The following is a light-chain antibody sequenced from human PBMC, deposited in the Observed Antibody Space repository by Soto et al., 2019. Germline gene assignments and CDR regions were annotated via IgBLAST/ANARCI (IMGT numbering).Light chain of an antibody. CDR3: CSYAGSNTRQIV. CDR1: SSDVGGYNY. Sequence: QSVLTQPRSVSGSPGQSVTISCTGTSSDVGGYNYVSWYQQHPGKAPKLMIYDVSKRPSGVPDRFSGPKSGNTASLTISGLQAEDEADYYCCSYAGSNTRQIVFGTGTKVTVL. CDR2: DVS. V-gene: IGLV2-11*01. J-gene: IGLJ1*01.